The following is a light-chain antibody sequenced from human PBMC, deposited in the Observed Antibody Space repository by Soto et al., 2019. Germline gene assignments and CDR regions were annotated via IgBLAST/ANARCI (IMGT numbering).Light chain of an antibody. CDR1: QSVSSN. J-gene: IGKJ1*01. Sequence: EIVITQSPATLSVSPGERATLSCRASQSVSSNLAWYQQKPGQAPRLLMYGASTRATGIPARFSGSGSGTEFTLTISSLQPEDFAVYYCQQYNNWPPTFGQGTKVEIK. CDR2: GAS. V-gene: IGKV3-15*01. CDR3: QQYNNWPPT.